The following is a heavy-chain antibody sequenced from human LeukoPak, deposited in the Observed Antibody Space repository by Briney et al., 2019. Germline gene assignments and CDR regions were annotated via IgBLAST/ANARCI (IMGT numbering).Heavy chain of an antibody. J-gene: IGHJ3*01. V-gene: IGHV4-34*01. CDR1: GGSFSGYY. D-gene: IGHD5-18*01. CDR3: ARAGYSYGSDV. CDR2: INHSGNT. Sequence: SETLSLTCAVYGGSFSGYYWSWIRQPPGKGLEWIGEINHSGNTNYNPSLKSRVTISVDTSKNQFSLKLSSVTAADTAVYYCARAGYSYGSDVWGQGTMVTVSS.